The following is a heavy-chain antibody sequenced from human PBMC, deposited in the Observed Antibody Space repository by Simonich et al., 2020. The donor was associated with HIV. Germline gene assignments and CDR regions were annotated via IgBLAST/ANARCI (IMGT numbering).Heavy chain of an antibody. D-gene: IGHD3-3*02. V-gene: IGHV4-34*01. J-gene: IGHJ4*02. CDR3: ARVIFVTSAGFDY. Sequence: QVRLQQWGAGLLKPSKTLSLTCAVYGGSFSGYYWSWIRQPPGKGLEWIGEIKHSGTTNYKPSIKSRVTISRDTSKNQFSLKLSSVTAADTAIYYCARVIFVTSAGFDYWGQGTLVTVSS. CDR2: IKHSGTT. CDR1: GGSFSGYY.